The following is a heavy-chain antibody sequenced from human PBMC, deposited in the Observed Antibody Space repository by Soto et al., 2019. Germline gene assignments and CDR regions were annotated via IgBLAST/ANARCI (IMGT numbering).Heavy chain of an antibody. CDR2: IKSKTDGGTT. CDR3: TTDKAKPNSSSWYRYYYYYGMDV. J-gene: IGHJ6*02. D-gene: IGHD6-13*01. CDR1: GFTFSNAW. V-gene: IGHV3-15*07. Sequence: GGSLRLSCAASGFTFSNAWMNWVRQAPGKGLEWVGRIKSKTDGGTTDYAAPVKGRFTISRDDSKNTLYLQMNSLKTEDTAVYYCTTDKAKPNSSSWYRYYYYYGMDVWGQGTTVTVSS.